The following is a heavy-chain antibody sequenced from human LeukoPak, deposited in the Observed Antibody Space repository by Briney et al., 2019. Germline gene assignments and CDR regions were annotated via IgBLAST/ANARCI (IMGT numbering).Heavy chain of an antibody. CDR1: GGSVSSGSYY. CDR2: IYYSGST. Sequence: SETLSLTCTVSGGSVSSGSYYWSWIRQPPGKGLEWIAYIYYSGSTNDNPSLKSRVTISVDPSKNQFSLKLSSVTAADTAVYYCARGLYYYASSGYYYFDYWGQGTLVTVSS. CDR3: ARGLYYYASSGYYYFDY. D-gene: IGHD3-22*01. J-gene: IGHJ4*02. V-gene: IGHV4-61*01.